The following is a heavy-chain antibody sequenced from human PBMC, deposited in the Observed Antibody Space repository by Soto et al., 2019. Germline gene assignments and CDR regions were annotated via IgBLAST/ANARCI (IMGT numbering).Heavy chain of an antibody. CDR3: AKKETYYSNYGGGMDV. CDR1: GFTFSSYG. J-gene: IGHJ6*02. Sequence: QVQLVESGGGVVQPGRSLRLSCAASGFTFSSYGMHWVRQAPGKGLEWVAVISYDGSNKYYADSVKGRFTISRDNSKNTLYQQMNSLRAEDTAVYYCAKKETYYSNYGGGMDVWGQGTTVTVSS. CDR2: ISYDGSNK. D-gene: IGHD4-4*01. V-gene: IGHV3-30*18.